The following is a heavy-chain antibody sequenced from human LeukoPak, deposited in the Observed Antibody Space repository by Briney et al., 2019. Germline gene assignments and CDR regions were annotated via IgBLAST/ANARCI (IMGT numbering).Heavy chain of an antibody. Sequence: PGGSLRLSCAASGFTFSSYSMNWVRQAPGKGLEWVSSISSSSSYIYYADSVKGRFTISRDNAKNSLYLQINNLRAEDTAVYYCARLGTVAARFDYWGQGTLVTVSS. CDR3: ARLGTVAARFDY. CDR2: ISSSSSYI. J-gene: IGHJ4*02. CDR1: GFTFSSYS. V-gene: IGHV3-21*01. D-gene: IGHD6-19*01.